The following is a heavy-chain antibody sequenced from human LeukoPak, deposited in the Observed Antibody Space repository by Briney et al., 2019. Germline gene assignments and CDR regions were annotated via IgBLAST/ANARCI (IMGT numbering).Heavy chain of an antibody. CDR3: ARDRPSIAAAGRGSIYFDY. CDR1: GLTFSSYA. Sequence: GGSLRLSCAASGLTFSSYAMMWLRQAPGQGLEWVSAITGSGGWALYADSVKGRFTISRDNSKNTLYLQMNSLRAEDTAVYYCARDRPSIAAAGRGSIYFDYWGQGTLVTVSS. V-gene: IGHV3-23*01. J-gene: IGHJ4*02. CDR2: ITGSGGWA. D-gene: IGHD6-13*01.